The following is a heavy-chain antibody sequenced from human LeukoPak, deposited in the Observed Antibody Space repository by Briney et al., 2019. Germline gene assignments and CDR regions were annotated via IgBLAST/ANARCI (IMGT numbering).Heavy chain of an antibody. J-gene: IGHJ4*02. V-gene: IGHV3-11*01. CDR1: GFTFSDYD. Sequence: PGGSLRLSCSASGFTFSDYDMNWIRQAPGKGLEXVSYIRSDGSTIYDADSVKGRFFISRDNARNSLYLQMNSLRAEDTAVYYCAREGRGYYGDFDYWDQGTLVTVSS. CDR3: AREGRGYYGDFDY. D-gene: IGHD3-22*01. CDR2: IRSDGSTI.